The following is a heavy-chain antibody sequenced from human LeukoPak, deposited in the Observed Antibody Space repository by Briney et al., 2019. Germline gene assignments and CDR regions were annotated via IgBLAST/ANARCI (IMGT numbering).Heavy chain of an antibody. CDR3: ARRITMVRGPLIYQRRSRYYFDY. D-gene: IGHD3-10*01. CDR2: IKQDGSEK. J-gene: IGHJ4*02. CDR1: GFTFSSYW. Sequence: PGGSLRLSCAASGFTFSSYWMSWVRQAPGKGLEWVANIKQDGSEKYYVDSVKGRFTISRDNAKNSLYLQMNSLRAEDTAVYYCARRITMVRGPLIYQRRSRYYFDYWGQGTLVTVSS. V-gene: IGHV3-7*01.